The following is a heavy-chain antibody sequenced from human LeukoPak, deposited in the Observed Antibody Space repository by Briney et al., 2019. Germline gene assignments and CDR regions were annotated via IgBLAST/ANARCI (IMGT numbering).Heavy chain of an antibody. V-gene: IGHV4-59*08. CDR3: ARLSGRAIFGGKVDY. CDR1: GGSMSSYY. Sequence: SETLPLTCTVSGGSMSSYYWSWIRQPPGKGLEWIGYIYYSGSTNYNPSLKSRVTISVDTSKNQFTLKLSSVTAADTAVYYCARLSGRAIFGGKVDYWGQGTLVTVSS. J-gene: IGHJ4*02. D-gene: IGHD3-3*01. CDR2: IYYSGST.